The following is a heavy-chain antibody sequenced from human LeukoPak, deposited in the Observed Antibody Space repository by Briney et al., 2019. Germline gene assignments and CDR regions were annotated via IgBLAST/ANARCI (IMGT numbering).Heavy chain of an antibody. CDR2: INPNSGGT. Sequence: EASVKVSCKASGYTFTGYYMHWVRQAPGQGLEWMGWINPNSGGTNYAQKFQGRVTMTRDTSISTAYMELSRLRSDDTAVYYCARAGGIYCSGGSCAIDYWGQGTLVTVSS. CDR1: GYTFTGYY. V-gene: IGHV1-2*02. CDR3: ARAGGIYCSGGSCAIDY. J-gene: IGHJ4*02. D-gene: IGHD2-15*01.